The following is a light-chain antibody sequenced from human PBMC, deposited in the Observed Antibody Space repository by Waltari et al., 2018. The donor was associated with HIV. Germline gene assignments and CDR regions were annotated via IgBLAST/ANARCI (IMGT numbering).Light chain of an antibody. CDR2: DGS. J-gene: IGLJ3*02. Sequence: SYVLTQPPSVSVAPGQTATITCGAHNIGSNSVHWYQQNAGQSPVLVVYDGSVRPSGTPERISGSKFGNTATLTISGVEAGDEADYYCHVWDSDTKHVLFGGGTKLTVL. V-gene: IGLV3-21*02. CDR3: HVWDSDTKHVL. CDR1: NIGSNS.